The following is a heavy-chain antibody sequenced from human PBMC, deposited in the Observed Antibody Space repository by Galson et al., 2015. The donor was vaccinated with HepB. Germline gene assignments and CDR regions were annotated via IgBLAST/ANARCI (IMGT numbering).Heavy chain of an antibody. CDR1: GFPFSTYA. CDR3: ARDYYESSGYRQPVNWFDP. V-gene: IGHV3-30-3*01. D-gene: IGHD3-22*01. J-gene: IGHJ5*02. CDR2: ISYDGSNK. Sequence: SLRLSCAASGFPFSTYAMHWVRQAPGKGLEWVALISYDGSNKQDAESVKGRFTISRDNSKNTLYLQMNSLRAEDTAVYFCARDYYESSGYRQPVNWFDPWGQGTLVTVSS.